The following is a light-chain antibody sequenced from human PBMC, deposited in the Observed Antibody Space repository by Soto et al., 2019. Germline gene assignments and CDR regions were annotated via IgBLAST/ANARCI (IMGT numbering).Light chain of an antibody. V-gene: IGLV1-44*01. J-gene: IGLJ3*02. Sequence: QSVLTQPPSASGTPGQRVTISCSGSSSNIGSNTVNWYQQLPGTAPKLHIYSNDQRPSGVPDRFSGSKSGTSASLAISGLQSEDEADYYCAAWGASLNGWVFGGGTKLTVL. CDR1: SSNIGSNT. CDR3: AAWGASLNGWV. CDR2: SND.